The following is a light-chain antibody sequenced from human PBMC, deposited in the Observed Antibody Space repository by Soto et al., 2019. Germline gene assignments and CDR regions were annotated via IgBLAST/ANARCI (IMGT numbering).Light chain of an antibody. J-gene: IGKJ2*01. CDR3: QQVHNWPLT. CDR1: QGSSSE. Sequence: EIVMTQSPAPLSLSPGAIAALSCRARQGSSSELAGYHQKPGQPPRLLIYGASTRATGVPDRFTGSGSGSDFTLTIRGLQSEEFAVYYCQQVHNWPLTFGQGTRLEI. V-gene: IGKV3-15*01. CDR2: GAS.